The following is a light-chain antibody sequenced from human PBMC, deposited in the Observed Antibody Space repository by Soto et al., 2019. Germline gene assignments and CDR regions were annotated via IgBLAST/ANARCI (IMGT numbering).Light chain of an antibody. Sequence: DIQMTQSLSSLSASVGDRVSITCRASESINSDLNWYQQKPGKAPNLLIYAASTLQSGVPSRFSGSGSGTGFTLTISSLHPDDFATYYCQQSYSTPRTFGQGTKVDVK. V-gene: IGKV1-39*01. CDR2: AAS. CDR1: ESINSD. CDR3: QQSYSTPRT. J-gene: IGKJ1*01.